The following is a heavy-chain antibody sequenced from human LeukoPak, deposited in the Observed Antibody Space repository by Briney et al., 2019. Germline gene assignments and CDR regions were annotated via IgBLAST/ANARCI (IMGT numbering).Heavy chain of an antibody. CDR2: IYSSGST. V-gene: IGHV4-59*12. Sequence: SETLSLTCTVSGGSINYYYWSWIRQPPGKGLEYIGYIYSSGSTNYNPSLKSRVTMSVDTSKNQFSLKLSSVTAADTAVYYCARSPNSCVYWGQGTLVTVSS. J-gene: IGHJ4*02. CDR3: ARSPNSCVY. CDR1: GGSINYYY.